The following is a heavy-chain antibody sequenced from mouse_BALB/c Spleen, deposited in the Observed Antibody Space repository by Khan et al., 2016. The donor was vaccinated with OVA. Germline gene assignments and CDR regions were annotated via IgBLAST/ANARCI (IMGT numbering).Heavy chain of an antibody. Sequence: IQLVQSGTVLARPGASVKMSCKASGYSFTSYLIHWVKQRPGQGLEWIGDIYTGNSDTSYNQKFKDKAKLTAGTSASTAYMELTSLTTEDSAVCYCTRGRYSSFAYWGQGTLVTVSA. CDR1: GYSFTSYL. J-gene: IGHJ3*01. D-gene: IGHD1-3*01. CDR2: IYTGNSDT. V-gene: IGHV1-5*01. CDR3: TRGRYSSFAY.